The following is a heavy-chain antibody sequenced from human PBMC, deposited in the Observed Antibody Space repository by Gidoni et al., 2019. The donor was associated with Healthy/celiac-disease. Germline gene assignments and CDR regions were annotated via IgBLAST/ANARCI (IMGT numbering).Heavy chain of an antibody. D-gene: IGHD6-19*01. V-gene: IGHV4-59*01. CDR1: GGSISSYS. CDR3: ARDPVSSGWYPYYYYGMDV. Sequence: QVQLQESGPGLGQPSETLSLACTVSGGSISSYSWSWFRQPPGKGLEWIGYRYYSGSTNYNPSLKSRVTISVDTSKNQFSLKLSSVTAADTAVYYCARDPVSSGWYPYYYYGMDVWGQGTTVTVSS. J-gene: IGHJ6*02. CDR2: RYYSGST.